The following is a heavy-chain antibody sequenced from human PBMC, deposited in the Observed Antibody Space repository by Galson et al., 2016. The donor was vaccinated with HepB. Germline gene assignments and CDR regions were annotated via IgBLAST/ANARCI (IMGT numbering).Heavy chain of an antibody. V-gene: IGHV3-48*02. J-gene: IGHJ4*02. Sequence: SLRLSCAVSGFTFTNYGLNWVRQAPGRELEWLSYISAGSNTIYYADSVKGRFTISRDSAKNSMYLQMDNLRDEDTAVCYCSRVWFGRNCDYWGQGTLVTVSS. CDR2: ISAGSNTI. CDR3: SRVWFGRNCDY. CDR1: GFTFTNYG. D-gene: IGHD3-10*01.